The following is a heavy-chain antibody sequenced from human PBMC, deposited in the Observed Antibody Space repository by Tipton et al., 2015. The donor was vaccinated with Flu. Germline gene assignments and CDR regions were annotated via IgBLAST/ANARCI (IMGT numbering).Heavy chain of an antibody. Sequence: SLRLSCAASGFTFRNYWMTWVRQAPGKGLEWVANIEQVGSEKYYVDSVKGRFTISRDNAKNALYLQMDSLRVEDTAVYYCARQASFYSNAMDVWGQGTTVTVSS. D-gene: IGHD2-15*01. CDR3: ARQASFYSNAMDV. CDR1: GFTFRNYW. J-gene: IGHJ6*01. V-gene: IGHV3-7*01. CDR2: IEQVGSEK.